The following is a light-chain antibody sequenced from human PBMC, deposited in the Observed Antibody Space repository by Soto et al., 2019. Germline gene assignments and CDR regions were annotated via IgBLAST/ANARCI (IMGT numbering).Light chain of an antibody. CDR3: HKYYHAPT. Sequence: DIQLTQSPSSLSASVGDRVTITCRASQAISSYLAWYQQKPGKVPELLIYATSTLQSGAPSRFSGSGSGTDFTLTISSLQPEDVATDYWHKYYHAPTFGGGTKVEIK. V-gene: IGKV1-27*01. CDR1: QAISSY. CDR2: ATS. J-gene: IGKJ4*01.